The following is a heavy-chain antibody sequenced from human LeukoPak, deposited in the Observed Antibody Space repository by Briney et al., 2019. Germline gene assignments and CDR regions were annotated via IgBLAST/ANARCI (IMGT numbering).Heavy chain of an antibody. J-gene: IGHJ6*03. CDR2: ISTYKGNT. CDR3: ARVSGSYYSIYYYYYYMDV. Sequence: ASVKVSCKASGYTFTSYGISWVRQAPGQGLEWMGWISTYKGNTNYAQKLQGRVTMTTDTSTSTAYMELRSLRSDDTAVYYCARVSGSYYSIYYYYYYMDVWGKGTTVTISS. V-gene: IGHV1-18*01. CDR1: GYTFTSYG. D-gene: IGHD1-26*01.